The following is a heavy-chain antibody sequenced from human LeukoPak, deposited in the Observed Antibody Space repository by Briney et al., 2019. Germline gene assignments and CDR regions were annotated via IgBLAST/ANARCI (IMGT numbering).Heavy chain of an antibody. J-gene: IGHJ4*02. Sequence: PSETLSLTCTVFGVSISSYYWNWIRQPPGRGLEWIGYIQYSGITDYNPSLKSRVTISLETSKNQFSLKLSSVTAADTAVYYCARHYCSGGSCKPDYWGPGTLVTVSS. CDR3: ARHYCSGGSCKPDY. CDR2: IQYSGIT. CDR1: GVSISSYY. V-gene: IGHV4-59*08. D-gene: IGHD2-15*01.